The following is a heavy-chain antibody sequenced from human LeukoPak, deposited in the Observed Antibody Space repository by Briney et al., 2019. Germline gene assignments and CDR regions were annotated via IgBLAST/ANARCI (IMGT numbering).Heavy chain of an antibody. D-gene: IGHD4-17*01. CDR1: VFTFSSYA. J-gene: IGHJ1*01. V-gene: IGHV3-23*01. CDR3: AKDRGDYGDPEYFQH. CDR2: ISGSGGST. Sequence: PGGSLRLSCAASVFTFSSYAMSRVRQAPGKGLEWVSAISGSGGSTYYADSVKGRFTISRDNSKNTLYLQMNSLRAEDTAVYYCAKDRGDYGDPEYFQHWGQGTLVTVSS.